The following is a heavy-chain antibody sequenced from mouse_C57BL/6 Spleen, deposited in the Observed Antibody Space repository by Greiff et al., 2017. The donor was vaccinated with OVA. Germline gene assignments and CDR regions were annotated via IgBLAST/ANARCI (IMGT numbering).Heavy chain of an antibody. CDR3: ASYYGNPAWFAY. J-gene: IGHJ3*01. D-gene: IGHD2-1*01. CDR1: GYTFTDYY. V-gene: IGHV1-26*01. CDR2: INPNNGGT. Sequence: VQLQQSGPELVKPGASVKISCKASGYTFTDYYMNWVKQSHGKSLEWIGDINPNNGGTSYNQQFKGKATLTVDKSSSTAYMELRSLTSEDSAVYYCASYYGNPAWFAYWGQGTLVTVSA.